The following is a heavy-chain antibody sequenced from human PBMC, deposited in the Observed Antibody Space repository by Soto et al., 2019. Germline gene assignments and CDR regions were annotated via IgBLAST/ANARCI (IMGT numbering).Heavy chain of an antibody. J-gene: IGHJ4*02. CDR3: ARKVSVWGSYRFAQFDY. CDR2: IYYSGST. CDR1: GGSISSSSYY. Sequence: SETLSLTCTVSGGSISSSSYYWGWIRQPPGKGLEWIGSIYYSGSTYYNPSLKSRVTISVDTSKNQFSLKLSSVTAADTAVYYCARKVSVWGSYRFAQFDYWGQGTLVTVSS. V-gene: IGHV4-39*01. D-gene: IGHD3-16*02.